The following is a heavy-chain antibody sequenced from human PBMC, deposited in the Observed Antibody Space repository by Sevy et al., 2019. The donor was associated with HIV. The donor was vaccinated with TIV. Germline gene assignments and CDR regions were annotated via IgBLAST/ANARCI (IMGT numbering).Heavy chain of an antibody. CDR1: GFSLTTSD. CDR2: VRNDGSNK. J-gene: IGHJ6*01. V-gene: IGHV3-30*02. D-gene: IGHD2-8*01. CDR3: ARVSKTTEEWLEELDYCHGLDF. Sequence: GGSLRLSCAASGFSLTTSDMHWVRQAPGKGLEWVAYVRNDGSNKYYADSVRDRFTISRDSPKNTLYLQMNSLRDEDTAIYYCARVSKTTEEWLEELDYCHGLDFWGQGTTVTVSS.